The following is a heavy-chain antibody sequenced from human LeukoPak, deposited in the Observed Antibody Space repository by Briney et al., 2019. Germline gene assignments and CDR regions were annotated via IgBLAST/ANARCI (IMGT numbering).Heavy chain of an antibody. CDR3: ATDVATVDAFDI. D-gene: IGHD6-13*01. CDR2: INPNHGDT. Sequence: ASVKVSCKASGYTFTSYDINWVRQAPGQGLEWMGWINPNHGDTNYAQKFQGRVTMTRDTSISTAYVGLSRLRSDDTAVYYCATDVATVDAFDIWGQGTMVTVSS. V-gene: IGHV1-2*02. J-gene: IGHJ3*02. CDR1: GYTFTSYD.